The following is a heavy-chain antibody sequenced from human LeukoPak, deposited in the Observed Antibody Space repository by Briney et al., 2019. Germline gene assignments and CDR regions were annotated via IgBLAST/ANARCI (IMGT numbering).Heavy chain of an antibody. D-gene: IGHD3-22*01. J-gene: IGHJ4*02. Sequence: ASVKVSCKASGHTFTDYYIHWVRQAPGQGLEWMGWINPNSGGTNYAQKFQGRVTMTRDTSVSTAYMELSDLRSDDTAVYYCARPNYYDSSGHFDYWGQGALVTVSS. CDR3: ARPNYYDSSGHFDY. CDR2: INPNSGGT. V-gene: IGHV1-2*02. CDR1: GHTFTDYY.